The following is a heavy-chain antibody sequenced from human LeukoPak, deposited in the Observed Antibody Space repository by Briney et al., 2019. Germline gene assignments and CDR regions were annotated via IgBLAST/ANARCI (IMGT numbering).Heavy chain of an antibody. CDR3: AIGCYYDSSGYCGFDY. CDR1: GFTFSDYY. CDR2: ISSSGSTI. J-gene: IGHJ4*02. V-gene: IGHV3-11*04. D-gene: IGHD3-22*01. Sequence: PGGSLRLSCAASGFTFSDYYMSWIRQAPGKGLEWVSYISSSGSTIYYADSVKGRFTISRDNAKNTLYLQMNSLRAEDTAVYYCAIGCYYDSSGYCGFDYWGQGTLVTVSS.